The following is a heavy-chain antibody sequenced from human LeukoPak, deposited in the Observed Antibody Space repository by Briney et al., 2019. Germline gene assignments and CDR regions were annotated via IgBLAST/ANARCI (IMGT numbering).Heavy chain of an antibody. CDR1: GFTFSDYY. V-gene: IGHV3-11*01. D-gene: IGHD3-22*01. CDR2: ISSSGSTI. J-gene: IGHJ4*02. CDR3: ATFEYYDSRVPGY. Sequence: GGSLRLSCAASGFTFSDYYMSWIRQAPGKGLEWVSYISSSGSTIYYADSVKGRFTISRDNAKNSLYLQMSSLRAEDTAVYYCATFEYYDSRVPGYWGQGTLVTVAS.